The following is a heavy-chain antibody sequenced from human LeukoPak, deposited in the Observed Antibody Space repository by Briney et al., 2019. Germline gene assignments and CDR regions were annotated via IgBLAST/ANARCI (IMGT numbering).Heavy chain of an antibody. V-gene: IGHV3-30*04. D-gene: IGHD6-13*01. CDR2: ISYDGSNK. J-gene: IGHJ4*02. CDR3: ARVYSSSWYGDY. CDR1: GFTFSSYA. Sequence: GGSLRLSCAASGFTFSSYAMHWVRQAPGKGLEWVAVISYDGSNKYYADSVKGRFTISRDNSKNTLYLQMNSLRAEDTAVYYCARVYSSSWYGDYWGRGTLVTVSS.